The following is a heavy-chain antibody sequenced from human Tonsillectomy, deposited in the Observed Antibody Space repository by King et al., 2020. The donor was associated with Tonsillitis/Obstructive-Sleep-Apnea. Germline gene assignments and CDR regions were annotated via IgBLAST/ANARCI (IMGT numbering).Heavy chain of an antibody. Sequence: VQLVESGGGLVEPGGSLRLSCAASGFDFKDSWMNWVRQAPGKGLEWVGRIKSIPDGGTIDYAAPVNGKFIISRDDSKDTLYLQMNSLKSADTAVYYCTDMDVWGQGTTVIVSS. V-gene: IGHV3-15*07. CDR1: GFDFKDSW. CDR2: IKSIPDGGTI. J-gene: IGHJ6*02. CDR3: TDMDV.